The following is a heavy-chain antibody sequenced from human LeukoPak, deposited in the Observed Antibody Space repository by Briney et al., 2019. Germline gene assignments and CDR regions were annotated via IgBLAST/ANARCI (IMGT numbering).Heavy chain of an antibody. CDR1: GGSFSGYY. CDR3: ARVSGHDIVVVPAARNFDY. D-gene: IGHD2-2*01. V-gene: IGHV4-34*01. Sequence: SETLSLTCAVYGGSFSGYYWSWIRQPPGKGLEWIGEINHSGSTNYNPPLKSRVTISVDTSKNQFSLKLSSVTAADTAVYYCARVSGHDIVVVPAARNFDYWGQGTLVTVSS. CDR2: INHSGST. J-gene: IGHJ4*02.